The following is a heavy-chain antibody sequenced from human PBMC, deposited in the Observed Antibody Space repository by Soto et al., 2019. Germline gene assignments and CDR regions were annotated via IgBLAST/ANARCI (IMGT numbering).Heavy chain of an antibody. V-gene: IGHV4-30-4*01. CDR1: GGSISSGDYY. Sequence: SETLSLTCTVSGGSISSGDYYWSWIRQPPGKGLEWIGYIYYSGSTYYNPSLKSRVTISVDTSKNQFSLKLSSVTAADTAVYYCPRDAKVVIDYWGQGTLVTVSS. D-gene: IGHD2-2*01. CDR3: PRDAKVVIDY. J-gene: IGHJ4*02. CDR2: IYYSGST.